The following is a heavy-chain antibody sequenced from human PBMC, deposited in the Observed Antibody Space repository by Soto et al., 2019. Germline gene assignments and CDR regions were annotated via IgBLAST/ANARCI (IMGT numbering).Heavy chain of an antibody. Sequence: QVQLVQSGAEVKKPGSSVKVSCKASGGTFSSYRINWVRQAPGQGGEWVGGIVPIYRTADYAQKFQGRVTITADESARTAYLELRSLKSQATAVYYCARDSGAKLSSSWGQGTLVTVSS. CDR1: GGTFSSYR. J-gene: IGHJ4*02. CDR3: ARDSGAKLSSS. CDR2: IVPIYRTA. V-gene: IGHV1-69*01. D-gene: IGHD6-13*01.